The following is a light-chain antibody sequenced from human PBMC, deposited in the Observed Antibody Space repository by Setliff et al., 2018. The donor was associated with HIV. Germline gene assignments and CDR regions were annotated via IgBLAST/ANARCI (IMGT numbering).Light chain of an antibody. Sequence: QSVLTQPASVSGSPGQSITISCTGTSSDVGGYNLVSWYQHHPGKAPKLMISEVSKRPSGVSNRFSGSRSGNTASLTISGLQAEDEADYYCCSYAGTIPFYVFGTGTKVTVL. V-gene: IGLV2-23*02. J-gene: IGLJ1*01. CDR2: EVS. CDR3: CSYAGTIPFYV. CDR1: SSDVGGYNL.